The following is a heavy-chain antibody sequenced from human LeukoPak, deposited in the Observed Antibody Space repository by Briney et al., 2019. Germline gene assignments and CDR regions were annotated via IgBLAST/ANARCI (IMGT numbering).Heavy chain of an antibody. CDR1: GDSISSYY. J-gene: IGHJ4*02. CDR2: IYYSGST. CDR3: ARHGGTTIDYSSGWDYYFDY. Sequence: PSETLSLTCTVSGDSISSYYWSWIRQPPGKGLEWIGYIYYSGSTNYNPSLKSRVTISVDTSKNQFSLKLSSVTAADTAVYYCARHGGTTIDYSSGWDYYFDYWGQGTLVTVSS. D-gene: IGHD6-19*01. V-gene: IGHV4-59*08.